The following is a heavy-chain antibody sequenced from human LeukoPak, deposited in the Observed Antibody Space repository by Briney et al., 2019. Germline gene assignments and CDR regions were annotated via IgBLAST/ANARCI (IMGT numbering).Heavy chain of an antibody. J-gene: IGHJ4*02. D-gene: IGHD3-9*01. CDR2: ISRYNGNT. CDR3: ARGADYDILTGLNFFDY. Sequence: ASVKVSCKASGYTFTSYGISWVGQAPGQGLEWMGWISRYNGNTNYGQKLQDRVTMTTDTSTSTAYMELRSLRSDDTAVYYCARGADYDILTGLNFFDYWGQGTLVTVSS. CDR1: GYTFTSYG. V-gene: IGHV1-18*01.